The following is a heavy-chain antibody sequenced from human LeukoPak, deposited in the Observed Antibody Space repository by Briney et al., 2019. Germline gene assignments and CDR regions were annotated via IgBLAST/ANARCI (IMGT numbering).Heavy chain of an antibody. J-gene: IGHJ4*02. CDR3: AKEYSGSFSPFPSYFDY. D-gene: IGHD1-26*01. Sequence: GGSLRLSCAASGFTFSSYAMSWVRQAPGKVLEWVSAISGSGGSTYYADSVKGRFTISRDNSKNTLYLQMNSLRAEDTAVYYCAKEYSGSFSPFPSYFDYWGQGTLVTVSS. CDR2: ISGSGGST. CDR1: GFTFSSYA. V-gene: IGHV3-23*01.